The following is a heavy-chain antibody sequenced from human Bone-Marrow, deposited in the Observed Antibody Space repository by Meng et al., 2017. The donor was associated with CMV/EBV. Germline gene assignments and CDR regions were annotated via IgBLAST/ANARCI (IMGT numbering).Heavy chain of an antibody. CDR3: ARECGIAAALLDYGMDV. CDR2: INPNSGGT. CDR1: GYTSTGYY. D-gene: IGHD6-13*01. Sequence: ASVKVSCKASGYTSTGYYMHWVRQAPGQGLEWMGWINPNSGGTNYAQKFQGRVTMTRDTSISTAYMELSRLRSDDTAVYYCARECGIAAALLDYGMDVWGQGTMVTVSS. J-gene: IGHJ6*02. V-gene: IGHV1-2*02.